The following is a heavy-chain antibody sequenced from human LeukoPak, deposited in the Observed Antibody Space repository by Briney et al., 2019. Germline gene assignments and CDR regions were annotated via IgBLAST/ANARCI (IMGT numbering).Heavy chain of an antibody. J-gene: IGHJ4*02. CDR1: GFNFDDFT. Sequence: GESLRLSCAASGFNFDDFTLHWVRQLPGKGLEWVSLINWDGASTSYADSVKGRFTISRDNSQNSLYLQMDSLRNEDTALYYCVKDQRAVSGTLVLDSWGQGTLVTVSS. CDR3: VKDQRAVSGTLVLDS. D-gene: IGHD6-19*01. CDR2: INWDGAST. V-gene: IGHV3-43*01.